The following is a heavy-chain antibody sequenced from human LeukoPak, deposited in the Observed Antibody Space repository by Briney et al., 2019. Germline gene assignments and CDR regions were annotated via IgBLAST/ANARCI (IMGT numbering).Heavy chain of an antibody. Sequence: GGALRLSCAASGFTFSIYWMTWVRQAPGKGLEWVANINPDGSEKDSVDSVKGRFTISRDIAKKSLFLKINRLRVEDTAVYYCASPLVESGGNIYFGLWGRGTLVTVSS. D-gene: IGHD4-23*01. V-gene: IGHV3-7*05. J-gene: IGHJ2*01. CDR3: ASPLVESGGNIYFGL. CDR1: GFTFSIYW. CDR2: INPDGSEK.